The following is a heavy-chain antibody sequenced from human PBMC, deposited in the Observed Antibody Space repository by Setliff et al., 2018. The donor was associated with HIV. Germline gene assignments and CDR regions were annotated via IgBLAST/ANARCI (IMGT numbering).Heavy chain of an antibody. CDR3: ARAAGYSSSWHRYSFEI. Sequence: ASVKVSCKASGYTFTGYYLHWVRQAPGQGLEWMGWIDPNSGDTNYEQKFQGRVTMTRDTSISTVYMELSSLRSDDTAVYYCARAAGYSSSWHRYSFEIWGQGTMVTVSS. D-gene: IGHD6-13*01. CDR1: GYTFTGYY. CDR2: IDPNSGDT. J-gene: IGHJ3*02. V-gene: IGHV1-2*02.